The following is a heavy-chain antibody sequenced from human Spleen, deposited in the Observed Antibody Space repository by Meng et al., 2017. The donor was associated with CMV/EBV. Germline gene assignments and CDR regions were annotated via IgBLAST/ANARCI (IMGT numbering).Heavy chain of an antibody. J-gene: IGHJ4*02. D-gene: IGHD3-3*01. CDR1: GFTFSSFS. V-gene: IGHV3-21*01. CDR2: ITTTSSLI. CDR3: ARSYYDFWSGYPIDY. Sequence: GESLKISCAASGFTFSSFSMNWVRQAPGRGLEWVASITTTSSLIYYADSVRGRFTISRDNAKNSLYLQMNSLRAEDTAVYYCARSYYDFWSGYPIDYWGQGTLVTVSS.